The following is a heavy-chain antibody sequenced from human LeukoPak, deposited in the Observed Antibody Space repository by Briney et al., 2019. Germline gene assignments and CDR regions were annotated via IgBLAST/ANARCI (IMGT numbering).Heavy chain of an antibody. J-gene: IGHJ4*02. Sequence: ASVKVSCKASGYTFTSYGISWVRQAPGQGLEWMGRISAYNGNTNYAQKLQGRVTMTTDTSTSTAYMELRSLRSDDTAVYYCARELDYYDSSGYYREDYWGQGTLVTVSS. CDR1: GYTFTSYG. CDR3: ARELDYYDSSGYYREDY. V-gene: IGHV1-18*01. CDR2: ISAYNGNT. D-gene: IGHD3-22*01.